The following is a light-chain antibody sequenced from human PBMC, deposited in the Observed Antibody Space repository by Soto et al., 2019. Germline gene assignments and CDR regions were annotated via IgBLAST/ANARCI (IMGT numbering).Light chain of an antibody. V-gene: IGKV1-5*01. Sequence: DIQMTQSPSTLSASVGDRVTITCRASQSISIWLAWYQQKPGKAPKLLIYDASSLESGVPSRFSGSGSGTEFTLTISSLQPDDFATYYCQQYNSYSPTFGRGTKVDI. J-gene: IGKJ1*01. CDR3: QQYNSYSPT. CDR2: DAS. CDR1: QSISIW.